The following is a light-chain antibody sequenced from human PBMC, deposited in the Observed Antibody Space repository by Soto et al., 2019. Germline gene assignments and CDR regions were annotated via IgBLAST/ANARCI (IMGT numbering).Light chain of an antibody. V-gene: IGLV2-14*01. J-gene: IGLJ3*02. CDR1: SSDIGSYSY. CDR3: SSYTTTSTLGV. Sequence: QSALTQPASVSGSPGQSITISCTGTSSDIGSYSYVSWYQHHPGKVPKLMIYEVSNRPPGVSDRFSGSKSGNTASLTISGLQAEDEADYYCSSYTTTSTLGVFGGGTKLTVL. CDR2: EVS.